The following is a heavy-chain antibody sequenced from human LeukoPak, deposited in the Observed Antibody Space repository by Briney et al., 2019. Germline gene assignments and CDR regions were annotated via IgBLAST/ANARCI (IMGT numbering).Heavy chain of an antibody. D-gene: IGHD2-2*02. CDR1: GYTFTGYY. Sequence: ASVKVSCKASGYTFTGYYMHWVRQAPGQGLEWMGWINPNSGGTNYAQKFQGRVTMTRDTSISTAYMELSRLRSDDTAVYYCARDRRYCSSTSCYRHNWFDPWGQGTLVTVSS. CDR2: INPNSGGT. V-gene: IGHV1-2*02. J-gene: IGHJ5*02. CDR3: ARDRRYCSSTSCYRHNWFDP.